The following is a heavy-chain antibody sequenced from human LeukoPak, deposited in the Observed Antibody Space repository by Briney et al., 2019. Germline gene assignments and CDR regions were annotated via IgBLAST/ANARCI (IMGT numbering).Heavy chain of an antibody. CDR1: GFTFSSYW. Sequence: GGSLRLSCAASGFTFSSYWMSWVRQAPGKGLGWVANIKQDGSEKYYVDSVKGRFTISRDNAKNSLYLQMNSLRAEDTAVYYCAREDSSSWPYYYYYGMDVWGHGTTVTVSS. CDR3: AREDSSSWPYYYYYGMDV. J-gene: IGHJ6*02. CDR2: IKQDGSEK. V-gene: IGHV3-7*03. D-gene: IGHD6-13*01.